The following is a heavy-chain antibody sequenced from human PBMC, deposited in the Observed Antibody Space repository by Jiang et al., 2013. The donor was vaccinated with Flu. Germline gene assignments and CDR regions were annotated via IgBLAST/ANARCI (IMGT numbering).Heavy chain of an antibody. D-gene: IGHD2-15*01. V-gene: IGHV6-1*01. Sequence: QTLSLTCAISGDSVSSNSAAWNWIRQSPSRGLEWLGRTYYRSKWYNDYAVSVKSRITINPDTSKNQFSLQLNSVTPEDTAVYYCARVYYYCSGGSCYGIIDYWGQGTLVTVSS. J-gene: IGHJ4*02. CDR3: ARVYYYCSGGSCYGIIDY. CDR1: GDSVSSNSAA. CDR2: TYYRSKWYN.